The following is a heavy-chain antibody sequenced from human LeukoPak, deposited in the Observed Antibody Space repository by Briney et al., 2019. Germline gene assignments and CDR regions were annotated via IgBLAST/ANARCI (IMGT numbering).Heavy chain of an antibody. CDR2: IYYSGST. CDR3: AREIGPRQLHLWGSAFDY. D-gene: IGHD5-18*01. V-gene: IGHV4-39*07. Sequence: SETLSLTCTVSGGSISSGSYYWGWIRQPPGKGLEWIGSIYYSGSTYYNPSLKSRVTISVDTSKNQFSLKLSSVTAADTAVYYCAREIGPRQLHLWGSAFDYWGQGTLVTVSS. J-gene: IGHJ4*02. CDR1: GGSISSGSYY.